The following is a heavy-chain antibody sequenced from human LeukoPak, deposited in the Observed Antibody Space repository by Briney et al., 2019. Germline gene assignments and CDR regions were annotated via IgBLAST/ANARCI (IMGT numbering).Heavy chain of an antibody. CDR2: IYSGGST. CDR1: GFTVSSSY. Sequence: GGSLRLSCAASGFTVSSSYMSWVRQAPGKGLEWVSLIYSGGSTYYAASVKGRFTISRDNSKNTLYLQMNSLRAEDTAVYYCAKDGADIVVVVAARPDYYYYMDVWGKGTTVTVSS. J-gene: IGHJ6*03. CDR3: AKDGADIVVVVAARPDYYYYMDV. D-gene: IGHD2-15*01. V-gene: IGHV3-53*05.